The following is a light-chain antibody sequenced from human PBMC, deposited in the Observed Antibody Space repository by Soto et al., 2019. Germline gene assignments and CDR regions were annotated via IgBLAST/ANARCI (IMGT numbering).Light chain of an antibody. CDR3: KQYNSWAAIS. CDR1: QSVSRN. J-gene: IGKJ5*01. Sequence: MTQSPSSLSLSPGERATLSCRASQSVSRNLAWYQQKPGQSPRLLILDASTRATGVPARFSGSGSGTEFTLTISSLQSEDFAVYYCKQYNSWAAISFGQGTRLEIK. V-gene: IGKV3-15*01. CDR2: DAS.